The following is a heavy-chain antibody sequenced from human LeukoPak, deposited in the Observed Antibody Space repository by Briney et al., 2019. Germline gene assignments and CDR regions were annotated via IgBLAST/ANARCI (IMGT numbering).Heavy chain of an antibody. V-gene: IGHV4-34*01. J-gene: IGHJ4*02. Sequence: SETQSLTCAVSGGSFSGYYWSWIRQPPGKGLEWIGEINHSGSTNYNPSLKSRVTISVDTSKNQFSLKLSSVTAADTAVYYCARARGSYPGGYYFDYWGQGTLVTVSS. CDR3: ARARGSYPGGYYFDY. CDR2: INHSGST. CDR1: GGSFSGYY. D-gene: IGHD1-26*01.